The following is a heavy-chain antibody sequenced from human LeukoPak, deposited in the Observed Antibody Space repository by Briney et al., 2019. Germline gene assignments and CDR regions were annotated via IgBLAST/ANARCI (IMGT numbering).Heavy chain of an antibody. CDR3: TTDRRHDVLTGYYRGWFDP. CDR1: GFTFNNAW. V-gene: IGHV3-15*01. J-gene: IGHJ5*02. CDR2: INRKVDGGTT. D-gene: IGHD3-9*01. Sequence: PGGSLRLSCAASGFTFNNAWMSWVRQAPGKGLEWVGRINRKVDGGTTDYAAPVKGRFIISRDDSQNTLFLRMSSLKTEDTAVYYCTTDRRHDVLTGYYRGWFDPWGQGTLVTVSS.